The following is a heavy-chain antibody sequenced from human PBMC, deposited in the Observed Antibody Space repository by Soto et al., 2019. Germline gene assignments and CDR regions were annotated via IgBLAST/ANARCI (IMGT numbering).Heavy chain of an antibody. CDR1: GFTFRNYW. D-gene: IGHD3-16*02. Sequence: EVQLVESGGGLGQPGGSLRLSCAASGFTFRNYWMYWVRQAPGKGLVWVAHINGDGSITAYADSVRGRFTISRDDAKNPLFLQMKSLRPEDTAVYYCVRGGNYVWGSYQDWGQGTLVNVSS. J-gene: IGHJ4*02. CDR2: INGDGSIT. CDR3: VRGGNYVWGSYQD. V-gene: IGHV3-74*01.